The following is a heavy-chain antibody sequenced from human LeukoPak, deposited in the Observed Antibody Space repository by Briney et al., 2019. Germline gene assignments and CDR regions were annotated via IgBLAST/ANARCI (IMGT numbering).Heavy chain of an antibody. D-gene: IGHD6-6*01. CDR2: IKRDGSET. V-gene: IGHV3-7*01. Sequence: GGSLRLSCVASGFTFSSYRMSWLRQAPGMGLEWVANIKRDGSETYYVDSVKVSFTISRDNAKTSLYLQMNSWRVEDTAVYYCARDREPYGSSSSPNDYWGQGTLVTVPS. CDR1: GFTFSSYR. CDR3: ARDREPYGSSSSPNDY. J-gene: IGHJ4*02.